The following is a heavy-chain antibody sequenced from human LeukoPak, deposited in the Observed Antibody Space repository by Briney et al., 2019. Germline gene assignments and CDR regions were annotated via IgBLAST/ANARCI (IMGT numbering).Heavy chain of an antibody. J-gene: IGHJ4*02. D-gene: IGHD5/OR15-5a*01. Sequence: GRSLRLSCVASGFSFSSYGMHWVRQSPGKGLEWVAVISYDGSNEYYADSVKGRFTISRDNSKNTLYLGVNSLRAEDTAVFYCAEDQSRWFVNIVSTGSAFDAWGQGTLVTVSS. CDR3: AEDQSRWFVNIVSTGSAFDA. CDR2: ISYDGSNE. V-gene: IGHV3-30*18. CDR1: GFSFSSYG.